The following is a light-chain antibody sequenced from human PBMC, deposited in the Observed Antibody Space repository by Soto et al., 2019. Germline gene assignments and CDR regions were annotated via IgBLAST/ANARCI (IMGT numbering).Light chain of an antibody. J-gene: IGLJ2*01. V-gene: IGLV2-23*01. CDR2: EGT. CDR1: NSDVGTYNF. Sequence: QSVLTQPASVSGSPGQSITISCTGTNSDVGTYNFVSWYQQHPGKAPKLIIYEGTKRPSGVSNRFSGSKSGNTASLTISGLQADDEAEYYCCSYAGSATFVVFGGGTKLTVL. CDR3: CSYAGSATFVV.